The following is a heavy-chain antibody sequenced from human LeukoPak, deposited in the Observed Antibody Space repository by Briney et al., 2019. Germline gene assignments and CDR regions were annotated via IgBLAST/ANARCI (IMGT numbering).Heavy chain of an antibody. D-gene: IGHD4/OR15-4a*01. V-gene: IGHV3-23*01. J-gene: IGHJ4*02. Sequence: GGSLRLSCTASGFTLSSYEMSWIRQAPGKGLEWVSSIDYSGGSTYYADSVKGRFTISRDISKNTLYLQMNSLRADDTAVYYCARDTLGEGEDANYAVYYFDYWGQGTVVTVSS. CDR3: ARDTLGEGEDANYAVYYFDY. CDR2: IDYSGGST. CDR1: GFTLSSYE.